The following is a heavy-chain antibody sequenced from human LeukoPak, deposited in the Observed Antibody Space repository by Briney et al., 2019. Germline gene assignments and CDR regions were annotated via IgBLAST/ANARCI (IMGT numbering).Heavy chain of an antibody. V-gene: IGHV3-23*01. CDR1: GFTFSSYA. CDR2: ISGSGGST. CDR3: AKVPGSGTRVLSYMDV. D-gene: IGHD3-10*01. J-gene: IGHJ6*03. Sequence: GGSLRLSCAASGFTFSSYAMSWVRQAPGKGLEWVSAISGSGGSTYYADSVKGRFTISRDNSKNTLYLQMNSLRAEDTAVYSCAKVPGSGTRVLSYMDVWGKGTTVTVSS.